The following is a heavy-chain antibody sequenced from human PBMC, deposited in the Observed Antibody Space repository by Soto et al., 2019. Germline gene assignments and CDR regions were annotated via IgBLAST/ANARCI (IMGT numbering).Heavy chain of an antibody. D-gene: IGHD1-26*01. V-gene: IGHV3-7*05. CDR1: GFTFSSHW. CDR2: INEDGTER. CDR3: ARARMGANDI. Sequence: EAQLVQSGGGLVQPAGSLRLSCAGSGFTFSSHWMRWFRQAPGKGLEWVASINEDGTERKYVDSVTGRFTTSRDNAKNSLYLQMDSLSVEDTAVYYGARARMGANDIWGQGTLVTVSS. J-gene: IGHJ4*02.